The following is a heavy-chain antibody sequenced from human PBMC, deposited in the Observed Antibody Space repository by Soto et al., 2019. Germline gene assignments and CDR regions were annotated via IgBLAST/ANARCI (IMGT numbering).Heavy chain of an antibody. CDR1: GYTFTSYG. D-gene: IGHD6-19*01. CDR3: ARDTWLVAVAGTLDY. V-gene: IGHV1-18*01. J-gene: IGHJ4*02. CDR2: ISAYNGNT. Sequence: QVQLVQSGAEVKKPGATVKVSCKASGYTFTSYGISWVRQAPGQGLEWMGWISAYNGNTNYAQKLQGRVTMTTDTSTSTAYMELRSLRSYDTAVYYCARDTWLVAVAGTLDYWGQGTLVTVSS.